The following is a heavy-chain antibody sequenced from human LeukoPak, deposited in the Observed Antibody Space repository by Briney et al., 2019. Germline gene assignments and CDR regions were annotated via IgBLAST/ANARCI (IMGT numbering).Heavy chain of an antibody. J-gene: IGHJ4*02. D-gene: IGHD1-14*01. CDR3: ARAPHTSPTDYYFDF. Sequence: SETLSLTCNVSGDSVSSDNFYWAWIRQPPGKGPEWIGTIYHSGSAYHNPSLKSRLTISIDTSKNQFSLKLTSVTAADTALYFCARAPHTSPTDYYFDFWGPGTLVTVSS. CDR1: GDSVSSDNFY. CDR2: IYHSGSA. V-gene: IGHV4-39*07.